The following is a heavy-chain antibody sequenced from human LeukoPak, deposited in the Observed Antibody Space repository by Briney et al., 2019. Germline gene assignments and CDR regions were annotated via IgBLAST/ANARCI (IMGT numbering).Heavy chain of an antibody. D-gene: IGHD3-10*01. Sequence: PSETLSLTCTVSGGSISSYYWSWIRQPPGKGLEWIGYIYYSGSTNYNPSLKSRVTISVDTSKNQYSLKLSSVTAADTAVYYCARGVGWFANWFDPWGQGTLVTVSS. CDR1: GGSISSYY. CDR3: ARGVGWFANWFDP. J-gene: IGHJ5*02. V-gene: IGHV4-59*01. CDR2: IYYSGST.